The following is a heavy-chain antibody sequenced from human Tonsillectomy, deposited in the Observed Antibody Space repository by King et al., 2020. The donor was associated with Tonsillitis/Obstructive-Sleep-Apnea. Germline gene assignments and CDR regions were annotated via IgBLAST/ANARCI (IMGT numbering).Heavy chain of an antibody. V-gene: IGHV4-59*01. J-gene: IGHJ3*02. CDR2: VYYSGIT. D-gene: IGHD3-16*01. Sequence: VQLQESGPGLVKPSETLSLTCTVSGGSISSSYWSWIRQPPGKGLEWIGYVYYSGITKCNPSLKSRVTISVDTSKNQFSLNLTSVTAADTALYYCAREGDEVDAFXIWGQXTMVTV. CDR1: GGSISSSY. CDR3: AREGDEVDAFXI.